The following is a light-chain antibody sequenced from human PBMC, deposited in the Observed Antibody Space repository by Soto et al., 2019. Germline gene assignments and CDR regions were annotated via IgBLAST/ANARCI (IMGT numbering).Light chain of an antibody. CDR1: SSDVGNYDY. V-gene: IGLV2-11*01. CDR2: DLN. CDR3: CSYAGSYTYV. J-gene: IGLJ1*01. Sequence: QSALTQPRSVSGSPGQSVTISCTGTSSDVGNYDYVSWYQHHPGKAPKVMIYDLNKRPSGVPDRFSGSKSGNTAYLTISGLQTEDEADYYCCSYAGSYTYVFGPGTKVTVL.